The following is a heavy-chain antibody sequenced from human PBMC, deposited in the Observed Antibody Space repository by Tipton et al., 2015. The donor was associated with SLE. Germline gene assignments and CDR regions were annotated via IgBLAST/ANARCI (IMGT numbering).Heavy chain of an antibody. V-gene: IGHV4-59*01. Sequence: TLSLTCTVSGASISTYYWSWIRRPPGKGLEWIGYVSYSGSTNYNPSLKSRVTISVDTSKIHLSLKLSSVTAADTAVYYCARDQTTVVTRRYYYYYMDVWGKGTTVTVSS. CDR2: VSYSGST. CDR1: GASISTYY. CDR3: ARDQTTVVTRRYYYYYMDV. D-gene: IGHD4-23*01. J-gene: IGHJ6*03.